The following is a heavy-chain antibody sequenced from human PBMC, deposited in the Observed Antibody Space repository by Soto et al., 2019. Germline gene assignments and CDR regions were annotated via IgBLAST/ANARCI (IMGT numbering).Heavy chain of an antibody. J-gene: IGHJ4*02. CDR1: GFTFSSYG. Sequence: PGGSLRLSCAASGFTFSSYGMHWVRQAPGKGLEWVAVIWYDGSNKYYADSVKGRFTISRDNSKNTLYLQMNSLRAEDTAVYYCATIIAAADAFNYWGQGTLVTVSS. CDR3: ATIIAAADAFNY. CDR2: IWYDGSNK. D-gene: IGHD6-13*01. V-gene: IGHV3-33*01.